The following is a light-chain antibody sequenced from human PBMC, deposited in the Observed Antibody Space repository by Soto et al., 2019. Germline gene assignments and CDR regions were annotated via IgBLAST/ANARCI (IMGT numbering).Light chain of an antibody. J-gene: IGKJ1*01. CDR1: QSVSSN. CDR2: GAS. CDR3: QQYNNWPPT. V-gene: IGKV3-15*01. Sequence: EIVMTQSPATLSVSPGERATLSCRASQSVSSNFAGYQQKPGQAPRLLINGASTRPTGIPARFSGSGSGTGFTLTIRSLQSEDFAVYYCQQYNNWPPTFGQGTKVEFK.